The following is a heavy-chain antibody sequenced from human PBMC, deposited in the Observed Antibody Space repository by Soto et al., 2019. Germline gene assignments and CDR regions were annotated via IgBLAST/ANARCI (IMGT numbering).Heavy chain of an antibody. Sequence: ASVKVSCKSSGYTFTAYYIHWVRQAPGQGLEWVGWINPNSRDTNNAQKFQGRVTMTRDASTRTAYMELSSLRSDDTAVYYCARGTPTAAGHCIDFWGNGPPVIVSS. CDR1: GYTFTAYY. CDR2: INPNSRDT. D-gene: IGHD6-13*01. CDR3: ARGTPTAAGHCIDF. V-gene: IGHV1-2*02. J-gene: IGHJ6*04.